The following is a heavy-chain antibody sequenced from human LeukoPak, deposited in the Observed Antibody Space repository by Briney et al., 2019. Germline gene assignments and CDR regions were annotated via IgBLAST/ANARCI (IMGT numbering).Heavy chain of an antibody. J-gene: IGHJ3*02. Sequence: GGSLRLSCAASGFTFSIYGMHWVRQAPGKGLEWVAVIWYDGSNKYYADSVKGRFTISRDNSKNTLYLQMNSLRAEDTAVYYCAKVYVPMGRTGTILGAFDIWGQGTMVTVSS. D-gene: IGHD1-7*01. CDR1: GFTFSIYG. CDR3: AKVYVPMGRTGTILGAFDI. V-gene: IGHV3-33*06. CDR2: IWYDGSNK.